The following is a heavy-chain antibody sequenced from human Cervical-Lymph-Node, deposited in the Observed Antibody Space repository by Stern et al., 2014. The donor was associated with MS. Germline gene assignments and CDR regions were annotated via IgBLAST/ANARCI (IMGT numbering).Heavy chain of an antibody. CDR1: GYTFTNFA. CDR3: ARRRDSSSWYNWFDP. CDR2: ISAYKGNT. D-gene: IGHD6-13*01. V-gene: IGHV1-18*01. J-gene: IGHJ5*02. Sequence: QMQLVQSGAEVKKPGASVKVSCKASGYTFTNFAISWVRQAPGQGLEWMGWISAYKGNTNYAQNFQDRVTMTTDTSTSTAYMEVRNLTSDDTAVYYCARRRDSSSWYNWFDPWGQGTLVTVSS.